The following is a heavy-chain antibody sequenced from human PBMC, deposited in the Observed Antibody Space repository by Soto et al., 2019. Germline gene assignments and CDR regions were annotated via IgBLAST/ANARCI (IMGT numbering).Heavy chain of an antibody. CDR3: ARFSAAAVDY. CDR2: IYYSGST. D-gene: IGHD6-13*01. J-gene: IGHJ4*02. Sequence: ETLSLTCTVSGGSISSYYWSWIRQPPGKGLEWIGYIYYSGSTNYNPSLKSRVTISVDTSKNQFSLKLSSVTAADTAAYYCARFSAAAVDYWGQGTLVTVSS. V-gene: IGHV4-59*01. CDR1: GGSISSYY.